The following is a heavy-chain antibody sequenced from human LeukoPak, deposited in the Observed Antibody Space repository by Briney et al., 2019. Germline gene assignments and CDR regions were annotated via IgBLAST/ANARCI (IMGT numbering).Heavy chain of an antibody. D-gene: IGHD3-22*01. J-gene: IGHJ4*02. Sequence: GASVKVSCKASGGTFSSYAISWVRQAPGQGLGWMGGIIPIFGTANYAQKFQGRVTITADESTSTAYMELSSLRSEDTAVYYCARAQRNYYDSSGYHYWGQGTLVTVSS. V-gene: IGHV1-69*13. CDR1: GGTFSSYA. CDR2: IIPIFGTA. CDR3: ARAQRNYYDSSGYHY.